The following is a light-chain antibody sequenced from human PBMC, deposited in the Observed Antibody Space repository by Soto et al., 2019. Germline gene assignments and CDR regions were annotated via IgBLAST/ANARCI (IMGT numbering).Light chain of an antibody. J-gene: IGKJ1*01. Sequence: EIVLTQSPDTLSLSPGERATLSCRASQSVSSYLAWYQHKPGQAPRLLIYDASNRATGIPARFSGSGSGTDFTLTISSLEPEDFAVYYCQQRSNWWTFGQGTKVEVK. CDR2: DAS. CDR3: QQRSNWWT. V-gene: IGKV3-11*01. CDR1: QSVSSY.